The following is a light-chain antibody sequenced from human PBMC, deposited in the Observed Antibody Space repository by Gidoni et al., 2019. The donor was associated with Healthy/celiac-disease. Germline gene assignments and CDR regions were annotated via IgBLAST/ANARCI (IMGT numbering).Light chain of an antibody. J-gene: IGKJ2*01. CDR3: QQSYSTPYT. Sequence: DIQMTQSPSSLSAAVGDRVTITCRASHRISSYLNWYQQKPGKAPKLLISAASSLQSEVPSRFSASGSRTHFTLTITRLHPDDFATYYCQQSYSTPYTFXXXTKLEIK. CDR1: HRISSY. CDR2: AAS. V-gene: IGKV1-39*01.